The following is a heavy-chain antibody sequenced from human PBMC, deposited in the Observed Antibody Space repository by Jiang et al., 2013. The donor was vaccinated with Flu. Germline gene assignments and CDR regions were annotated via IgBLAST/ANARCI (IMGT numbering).Heavy chain of an antibody. J-gene: IGHJ4*02. D-gene: IGHD1-7*01. V-gene: IGHV6-1*01. CDR2: TYYRSKWYN. CDR1: GDSVSRNTAA. Sequence: QTLSLTCGISGDSVSRNTAAWNWVRQSPSRGLEWLGRTYYRSKWYNDYAVSVKSRITINPDTSKNQFSLQLNSVTPEDTAVYYCASAVRGTTGSFAYWGQGSLVTVSS. CDR3: ASAVRGTTGSFAY.